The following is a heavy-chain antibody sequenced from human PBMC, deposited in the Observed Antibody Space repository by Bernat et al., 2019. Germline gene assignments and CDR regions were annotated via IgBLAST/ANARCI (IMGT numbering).Heavy chain of an antibody. D-gene: IGHD6-13*01. CDR3: ARKAGQYSSSRDAFDI. V-gene: IGHV3-53*02. Sequence: EVQLVETGGGLIQPGGSLRLSCAASGFTVSSNYMSWVRQAPGTGLEWVSVIYSGGSTYYADSVKGRFTISRDNSKNTLYLQMNSLRAEDTAVYYGARKAGQYSSSRDAFDIWGQGTMVTVSS. CDR1: GFTVSSNY. J-gene: IGHJ3*02. CDR2: IYSGGST.